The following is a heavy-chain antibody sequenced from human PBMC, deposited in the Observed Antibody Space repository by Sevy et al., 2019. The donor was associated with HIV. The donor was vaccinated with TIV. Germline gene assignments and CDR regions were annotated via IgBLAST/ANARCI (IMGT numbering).Heavy chain of an antibody. J-gene: IGHJ4*02. D-gene: IGHD4-4*01. CDR3: ARVLRVIRIDYFDY. Sequence: GGSLRLSCEASGFTFSNYSMNWVRQAPGKGLEWVASISSRSTHIYYADSVKGRFTISRDNAKNSLYLQMNSLRAEDTAVYYCARVLRVIRIDYFDYWGQGTLVTVSS. V-gene: IGHV3-21*01. CDR1: GFTFSNYS. CDR2: ISSRSTHI.